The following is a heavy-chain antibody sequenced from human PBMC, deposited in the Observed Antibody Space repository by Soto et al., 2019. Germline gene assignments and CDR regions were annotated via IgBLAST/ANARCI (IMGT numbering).Heavy chain of an antibody. V-gene: IGHV4-30-2*01. Sequence: PSETLSLTCAVSGGSISSGGYSWSWIRQPPGKGLEWIGYIYHSGSTYYNPSLKSRVTISVDRSKNQSSLKLSSVTAADTAVYYCARVSGYSYDNYGMDVWGQGTTVTVS. CDR1: GGSISSGGYS. CDR2: IYHSGST. J-gene: IGHJ6*02. D-gene: IGHD5-18*01. CDR3: ARVSGYSYDNYGMDV.